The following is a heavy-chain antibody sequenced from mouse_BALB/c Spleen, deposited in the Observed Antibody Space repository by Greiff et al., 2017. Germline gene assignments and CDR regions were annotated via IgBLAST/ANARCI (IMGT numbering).Heavy chain of an antibody. CDR1: GFTFSDYY. D-gene: IGHD1-1*01. CDR2: ISDGGSYT. J-gene: IGHJ3*01. CDR3: ARDYGSLPFAY. Sequence: LVESGGGLVKPGGSLKLSCAASGFTFSDYYMYWVRQTPEKRLEWVATISDGGSYTYYPDSVKGRFTISRDNAKNNLYLQMSSLKSEDTAMYYCARDYGSLPFAYWGQGTLVTVSA. V-gene: IGHV5-4*02.